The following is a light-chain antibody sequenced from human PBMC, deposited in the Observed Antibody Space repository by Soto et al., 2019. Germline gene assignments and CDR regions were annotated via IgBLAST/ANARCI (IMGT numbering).Light chain of an antibody. V-gene: IGLV3-21*02. CDR3: HVWDRSTDHVI. CDR2: DSS. CDR1: NIETKS. J-gene: IGLJ2*01. Sequence: SYVLTQPPSVSVAPGQTATITCGGNNIETKSVHWYQQRPGQAPVLVVYDSSDRPSGIPERFSGSNSGNTATLIISRGEAGDEADYYCHVWDRSTDHVIFGGGTKLTVL.